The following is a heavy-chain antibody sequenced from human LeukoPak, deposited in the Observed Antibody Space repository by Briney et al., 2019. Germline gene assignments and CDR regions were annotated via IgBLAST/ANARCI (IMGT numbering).Heavy chain of an antibody. CDR2: ISSSGSPI. J-gene: IGHJ4*02. CDR3: ARDSADSGWLDY. CDR1: GFTFSSYE. Sequence: GGSLRLSCAASGFTFSSYEMNWVRQAPGKGLEWVSYISSSGSPIYYADSVKGRFTISRDNVKNSLHLQMNNLRAEDTAVYYCARDSADSGWLDYWGQGTLVTVSS. D-gene: IGHD6-19*01. V-gene: IGHV3-48*03.